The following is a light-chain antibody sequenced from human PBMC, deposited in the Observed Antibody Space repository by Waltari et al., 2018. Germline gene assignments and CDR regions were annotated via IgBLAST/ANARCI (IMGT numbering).Light chain of an antibody. CDR2: GKN. V-gene: IGLV3-19*01. J-gene: IGLJ2*01. CDR3: NSRDISGDVI. Sequence: SSELTQAPTMSVALGQTVRITCQGDSLRTYYGSWCRQRPGQAPILVIYGKNNRPPGIPDRFSASSSGNTASLTITGAQAEDEAVYYCNSRDISGDVIFGGGTKLTVL. CDR1: SLRTYY.